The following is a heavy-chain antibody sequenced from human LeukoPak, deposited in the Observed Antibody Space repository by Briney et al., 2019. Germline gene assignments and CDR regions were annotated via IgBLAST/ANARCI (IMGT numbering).Heavy chain of an antibody. CDR3: ARAPTGDNWFDP. Sequence: SETLSLTCTVSSGSISTSNYYWGWVRQPPGKALEWIGNIFYSGSTYYSPSLKSRVTISLDTSRNQFSLKLSSVTAADTAVYYCARAPTGDNWFDPWGQGTLVTVSS. J-gene: IGHJ5*02. D-gene: IGHD4-17*01. CDR2: IFYSGST. CDR1: SGSISTSNYY. V-gene: IGHV4-39*07.